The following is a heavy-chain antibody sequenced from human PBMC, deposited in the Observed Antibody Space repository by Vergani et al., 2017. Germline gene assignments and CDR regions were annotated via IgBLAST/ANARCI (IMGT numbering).Heavy chain of an antibody. Sequence: QVQLQESGPGLVKPSETLTLTCDVSDSSIMTNPYWGWFRQSPGKGLEWIGCIHHSGDNHSNSSLKRRVSISIVSSSKFSLSLTSVTAADTAIYYCARHRGSVGFFPSSYFYGMDVWGHGTTVTVSS. V-gene: IGHV4-38-2*01. J-gene: IGHJ6*02. D-gene: IGHD3-10*01. CDR1: DSSIMTNPY. CDR2: IHHSGDN. CDR3: ARHRGSVGFFPSSYFYGMDV.